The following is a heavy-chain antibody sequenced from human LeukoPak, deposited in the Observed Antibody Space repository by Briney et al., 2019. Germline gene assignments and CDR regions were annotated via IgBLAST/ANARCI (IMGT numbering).Heavy chain of an antibody. D-gene: IGHD6-19*01. CDR2: IYYSGST. Sequence: PSETLSLTCAVSGGSISSYYLSWIRQPPGKGLEWIGYIYYSGSTNYNPSLKSRVTISVDPSKNQFSLKLSSVTAADTAVYFCARQVVAVAGTGYFDYWGQGTLVTVSS. CDR3: ARQVVAVAGTGYFDY. J-gene: IGHJ4*02. CDR1: GGSISSYY. V-gene: IGHV4-59*08.